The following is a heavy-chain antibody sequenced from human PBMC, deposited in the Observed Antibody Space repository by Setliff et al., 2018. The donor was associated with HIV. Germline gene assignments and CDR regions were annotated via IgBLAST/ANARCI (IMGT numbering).Heavy chain of an antibody. V-gene: IGHV1-69*05. Sequence: SVQVSCKASGGTFSSYAISWVRQAPGQGLEWMGGIIPLFGTANYAQKFQGRVTITTDESTSTAYMEPSSLRSEDTAVYYCALPVLGGYSYGYFDYWGQGTLVTVSS. D-gene: IGHD5-18*01. CDR3: ALPVLGGYSYGYFDY. CDR1: GGTFSSYA. CDR2: IIPLFGTA. J-gene: IGHJ4*02.